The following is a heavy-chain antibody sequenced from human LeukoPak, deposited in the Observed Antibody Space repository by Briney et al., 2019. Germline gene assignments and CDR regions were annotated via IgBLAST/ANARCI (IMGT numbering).Heavy chain of an antibody. D-gene: IGHD3-22*01. J-gene: IGHJ4*02. CDR1: GFTVSSNY. Sequence: GGSLRLSCAASGFTVSSNYMSWVRQAPGKGLEGVSVIYSGGSTYYADSVKGRFTISRDNSKNTLYLQMNSLRAEDTAVYYCARDGYYYDSSGYYFDYWGQGTLVTVSS. CDR2: IYSGGST. CDR3: ARDGYYYDSSGYYFDY. V-gene: IGHV3-66*02.